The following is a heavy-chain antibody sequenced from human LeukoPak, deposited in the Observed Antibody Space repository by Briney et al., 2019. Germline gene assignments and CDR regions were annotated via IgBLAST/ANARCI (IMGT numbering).Heavy chain of an antibody. CDR3: AKGPSSFDP. J-gene: IGHJ5*02. V-gene: IGHV3-23*01. CDR1: GFTFSSYG. CDR2: ISGSGGST. Sequence: GGTLSLSCAASGFTFSSYGMSWVRQAPGKGLEWVSAISGSGGSTYYADSVKGRFTISRDNSKNTLYLQMSSLRAEDTAVYYCAKGPSSFDPWGQGTLVTVSS.